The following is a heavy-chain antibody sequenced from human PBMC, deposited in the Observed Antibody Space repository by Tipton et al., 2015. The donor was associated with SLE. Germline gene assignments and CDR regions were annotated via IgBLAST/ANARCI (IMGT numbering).Heavy chain of an antibody. D-gene: IGHD2-2*01. CDR2: ISYDGSNK. Sequence: RSLRLSCAASGFTFSSYAMHWVRQAPGKGLEWVAVISYDGSNKYYADSVKGRFTISRDNSKNTLYLQMNSLRAEDTAVYYCARDPYCSSTSCYLWYYYYYMDVWGKGTTVTVSS. CDR1: GFTFSSYA. V-gene: IGHV3-30*04. J-gene: IGHJ6*03. CDR3: ARDPYCSSTSCYLWYYYYYMDV.